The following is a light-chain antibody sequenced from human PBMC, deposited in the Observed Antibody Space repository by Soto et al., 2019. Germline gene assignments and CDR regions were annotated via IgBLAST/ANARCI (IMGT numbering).Light chain of an antibody. CDR3: CSYAGSPYV. V-gene: IGLV2-11*01. Sequence: QSVLTQPRSVSWSPGQSVTISCTGASSDVGAYNYVSWYQQHPGKAPKLMIYDVSTRPSGVPDRFSGSKSGTTASLTISGLQAEDEADYYCCSYAGSPYVFGTGTKVTVL. J-gene: IGLJ1*01. CDR2: DVS. CDR1: SSDVGAYNY.